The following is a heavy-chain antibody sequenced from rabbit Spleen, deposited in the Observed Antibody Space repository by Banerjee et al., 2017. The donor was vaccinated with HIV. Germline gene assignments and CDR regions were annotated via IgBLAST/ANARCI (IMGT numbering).Heavy chain of an antibody. CDR2: VYAGSTGTI. V-gene: IGHV1S40*01. Sequence: QSLEESGGDLVKPGASLTLTCTASGFSFSAVHWIYWVRQAPGKGLEWIGTVYAGSTGTIDYASWAKGRFTISKNSSTTVTLQMTSLTAADTATYFCARNFDLWGPGTLVTVS. J-gene: IGHJ4*01. CDR1: GFSFSAVHW. CDR3: ARNFDL.